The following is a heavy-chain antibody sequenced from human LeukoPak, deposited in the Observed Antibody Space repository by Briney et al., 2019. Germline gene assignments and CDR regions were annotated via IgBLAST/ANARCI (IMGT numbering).Heavy chain of an antibody. D-gene: IGHD6-6*01. CDR1: GFTFSSYA. Sequence: PGGSLRLSCAASGFTFSSYAMSWVRQAPGKGLEWVSAISSNGGYTYYADSVKGRFTISRDNSKNTLYLQMNSLRAADTAVYYCAKRDDSWQVVSDYWGQGTLVTVSS. J-gene: IGHJ4*02. CDR3: AKRDDSWQVVSDY. V-gene: IGHV3-23*01. CDR2: ISSNGGYT.